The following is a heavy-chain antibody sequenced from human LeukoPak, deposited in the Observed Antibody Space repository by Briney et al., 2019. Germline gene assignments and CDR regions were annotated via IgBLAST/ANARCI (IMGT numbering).Heavy chain of an antibody. CDR3: AKANLYDILTGYYNFNL. CDR2: TSGSGGST. V-gene: IGHV3-23*01. J-gene: IGHJ5*02. D-gene: IGHD3-9*01. Sequence: PGGSLRLSCAASGFTFSSYAMSWVRQAPGKGLEWVSATSGSGGSTYYADSVKGRFTISRDNSKNTLYLQMNSLRAEDTAVYYCAKANLYDILTGYYNFNLWGQGTLVTVSS. CDR1: GFTFSSYA.